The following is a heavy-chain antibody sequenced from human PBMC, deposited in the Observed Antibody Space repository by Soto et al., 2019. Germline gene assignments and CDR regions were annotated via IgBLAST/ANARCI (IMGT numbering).Heavy chain of an antibody. CDR3: AKGGYCTDGSCYTEFAP. V-gene: IGHV3-9*01. Sequence: QLVESGGGLVQPGRSLRLSCTASGFTFDDYPMHWVRQRPGQGLEWVSGITWNSANVGYADSVRGRFTISRDNAKNSLFLQMDNLIPEDTAFYFCAKGGYCTDGSCYTEFAPRGQGTLVTVSS. J-gene: IGHJ5*02. CDR1: GFTFDDYP. D-gene: IGHD2-15*01. CDR2: ITWNSANV.